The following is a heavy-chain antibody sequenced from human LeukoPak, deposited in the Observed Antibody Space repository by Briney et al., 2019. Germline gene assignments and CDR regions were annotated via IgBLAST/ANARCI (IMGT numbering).Heavy chain of an antibody. Sequence: KPSETLSLTCTVSGGSISSYYWSWLRQPPGKGLEWIGYIYYNGSTNYNPPLKRRVTISVDTSKNKFSLKLSSVTDADTAVYYCAREIRLDYYDSSGYYYRDAFDIWGQGTMVTVSS. J-gene: IGHJ3*02. CDR3: AREIRLDYYDSSGYYYRDAFDI. V-gene: IGHV4-59*01. D-gene: IGHD3-22*01. CDR1: GGSISSYY. CDR2: IYYNGST.